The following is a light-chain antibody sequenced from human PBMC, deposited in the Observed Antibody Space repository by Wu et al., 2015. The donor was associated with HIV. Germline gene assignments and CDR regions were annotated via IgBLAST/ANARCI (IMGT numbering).Light chain of an antibody. CDR3: QQYRSSPHT. CDR2: DAS. J-gene: IGKJ3*01. V-gene: IGKV3-20*01. Sequence: EIVLTQSPGPLSLSPGERATLSCRASQTLSSTYLAWYQQRRGQSPRLLIYDASTRATGIPDRFSASGSGTDFTLTIDRLEPEDFAVYYCQQYRSSPHTFG. CDR1: QTLSSTY.